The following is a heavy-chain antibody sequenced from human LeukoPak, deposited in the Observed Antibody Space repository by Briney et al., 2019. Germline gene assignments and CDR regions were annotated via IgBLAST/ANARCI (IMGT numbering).Heavy chain of an antibody. CDR2: ISGSGSTV. D-gene: IGHD6-19*01. CDR3: ARKSVAVAGPLDY. CDR1: GFIFSDYY. Sequence: PGGSLRLSCAASGFIFSDYYMNWIRQAPGKGLEWISYISGSGSTVYYADSVKGRFTISRDNAKNSVYLQMNSLRAEDTAVYYCARKSVAVAGPLDYWGQGTLVTVSS. V-gene: IGHV3-11*04. J-gene: IGHJ4*02.